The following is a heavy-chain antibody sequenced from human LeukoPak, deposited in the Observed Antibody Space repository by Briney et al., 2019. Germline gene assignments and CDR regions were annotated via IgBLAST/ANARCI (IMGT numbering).Heavy chain of an antibody. Sequence: PGGSLRLSCAASGFTFSSYAMSWVRQAPGKGLEWVSAISGSGGSTYYADSVKGRFTISRDNSKNTLYLQMNSLGAEDTAVYYCAKDGEWLVSFDYWGQGTLVTVSS. CDR2: ISGSGGST. CDR1: GFTFSSYA. CDR3: AKDGEWLVSFDY. J-gene: IGHJ4*02. D-gene: IGHD6-19*01. V-gene: IGHV3-23*01.